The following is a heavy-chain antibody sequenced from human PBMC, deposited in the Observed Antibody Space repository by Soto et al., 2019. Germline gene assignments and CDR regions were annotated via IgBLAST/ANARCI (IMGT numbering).Heavy chain of an antibody. J-gene: IGHJ6*02. CDR1: GFTFIDHF. D-gene: IGHD1-26*01. CDR3: ADVGRTSIAV. Sequence: SGFTFIDHFMDWVRPAPGKGLEWVGQIRNKASGYSTEYAASVKGRFTISRDDSQNSLYLQMNNLKTEDTAVYYCADVGRTSIAVWGLGTTVTVSS. V-gene: IGHV3-72*01. CDR2: IRNKASGYST.